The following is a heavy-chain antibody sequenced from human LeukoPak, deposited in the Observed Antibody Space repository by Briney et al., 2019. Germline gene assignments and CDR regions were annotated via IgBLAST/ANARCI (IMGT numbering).Heavy chain of an antibody. D-gene: IGHD4-17*01. CDR1: GFTFSSYW. J-gene: IGHJ6*03. CDR2: IKQDGSEK. CDR3: ARVGVTTVTGNYKYYYYYYMDV. Sequence: PGGSLRLSCAASGFTFSSYWMSWVRQAPGKGLEWVANIKQDGSEKYYVDSVKGRFTISRDNAKNSLYLQMNSLRAEDTAVYYCARVGVTTVTGNYKYYYYYYMDVWGKGTTVTVSS. V-gene: IGHV3-7*01.